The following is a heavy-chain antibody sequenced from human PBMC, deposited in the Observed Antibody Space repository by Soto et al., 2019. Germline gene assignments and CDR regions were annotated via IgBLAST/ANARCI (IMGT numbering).Heavy chain of an antibody. CDR2: IFYTGST. V-gene: IGHV4-39*01. D-gene: IGHD3-10*01. CDR3: ARAGSYYGSGPFDY. J-gene: IGHJ4*02. Sequence: SETLSLTCTVSGGSISRSNYYWGWIRQPPGRGLEWIGGIFYTGSTYYNPSLKSRVTISVDTSKSQFSLKLISVTAADTAVYYCARAGSYYGSGPFDYWGQGALVTVSS. CDR1: GGSISRSNYY.